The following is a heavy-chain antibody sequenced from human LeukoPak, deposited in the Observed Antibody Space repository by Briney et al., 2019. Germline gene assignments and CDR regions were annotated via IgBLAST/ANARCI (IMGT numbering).Heavy chain of an antibody. Sequence: ASVKVSCKTSGGTFSSYAISWVRQAPGQGLEWMGRIIPIFGTANYAQKFQGRVTITTDESTSTASMELSSLRSGDTAGYYCVFGXXSGWYQXYFDYWGQGTLVTVSS. D-gene: IGHD6-19*01. CDR3: VFGXXSGWYQXYFDY. V-gene: IGHV1-69*05. CDR1: GGTFSSYA. J-gene: IGHJ4*02. CDR2: IIPIFGTA.